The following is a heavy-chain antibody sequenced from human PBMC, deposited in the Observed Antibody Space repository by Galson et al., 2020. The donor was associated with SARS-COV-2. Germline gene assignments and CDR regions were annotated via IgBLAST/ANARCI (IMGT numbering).Heavy chain of an antibody. Sequence: SETLSLTCTVSGGSISSSSYYWGWIRQPPGKGLEWIGSIYYSGSTYYNPSLKSRVTISVDTSKNQFSLKLSSVTAADTAVYYCASEGINYDILTGPHDAFDIWGQGTMVTVSS. CDR2: IYYSGST. V-gene: IGHV4-39*01. D-gene: IGHD3-9*01. CDR3: ASEGINYDILTGPHDAFDI. J-gene: IGHJ3*02. CDR1: GGSISSSSYY.